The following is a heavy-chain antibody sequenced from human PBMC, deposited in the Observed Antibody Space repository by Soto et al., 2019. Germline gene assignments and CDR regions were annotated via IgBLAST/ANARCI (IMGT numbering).Heavy chain of an antibody. V-gene: IGHV3-23*01. CDR2: LSGSGSTT. Sequence: EVQLLESGGDLVQPGGSLRLSCAASGFSFGGYGMSWVRQAPGKGLEWVSALSGSGSTTYYADSVRGRFIISGDNSRDTLFLQMNSMRAEDTAVYFCAKASEGYTGYDLDYWGQGTVVTVSP. CDR3: AKASEGYTGYDLDY. CDR1: GFSFGGYG. J-gene: IGHJ4*02. D-gene: IGHD5-12*01.